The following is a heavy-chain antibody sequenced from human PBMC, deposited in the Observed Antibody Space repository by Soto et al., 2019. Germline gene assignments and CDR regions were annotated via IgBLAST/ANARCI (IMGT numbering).Heavy chain of an antibody. CDR1: GYTFTSYG. D-gene: IGHD6-13*01. CDR3: ARVGSSTWYERGSWFDP. V-gene: IGHV1-18*01. CDR2: ISAYNGNT. Sequence: ASVKVSCKASGYTFTSYGISWVRQAPGQGLEWMGWISAYNGNTNYAQKLQGRGTMTTDTSTTTAYMELRSLRSDDTAIYYCARVGSSTWYERGSWFDPWGQGTLVTVSS. J-gene: IGHJ5*02.